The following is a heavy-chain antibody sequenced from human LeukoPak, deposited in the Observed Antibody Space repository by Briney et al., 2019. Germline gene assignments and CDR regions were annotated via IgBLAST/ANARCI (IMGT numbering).Heavy chain of an antibody. CDR1: GFGFTDYP. J-gene: IGHJ4*02. CDR2: IRTTAEGAKYA. Sequence: QPGGSLRLSCATSGFGFTDYPMNWVRQAPGKGLEWISNIRTTAEGAKYAYYADSVKGRVTISRDDGKNTLYLHMNSLRDDDTAVYYCATDQRYAFDYWGQGILVTVSS. D-gene: IGHD3-9*01. CDR3: ATDQRYAFDY. V-gene: IGHV3-48*02.